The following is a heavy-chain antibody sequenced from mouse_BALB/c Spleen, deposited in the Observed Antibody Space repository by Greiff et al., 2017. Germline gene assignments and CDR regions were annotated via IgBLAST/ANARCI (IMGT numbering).Heavy chain of an antibody. J-gene: IGHJ4*01. CDR1: GYTFTSYW. D-gene: IGHD2-1*01. V-gene: IGHV1-7*01. CDR3: ANYGNYGDYYAMDY. CDR2: INPSTGYT. Sequence: QVQLKESGAELAKPGASVKMSCKASGYTFTSYWMHWVKQRPGQGLEWIGYINPSTGYTEYNQKFKDKATLTADKSSSTAYMQLSSLTSEDSAVYYCANYGNYGDYYAMDYWGQGTSVTVSS.